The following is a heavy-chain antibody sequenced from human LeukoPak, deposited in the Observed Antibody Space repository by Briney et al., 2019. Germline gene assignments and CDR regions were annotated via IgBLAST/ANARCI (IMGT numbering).Heavy chain of an antibody. CDR1: GFTFDDYA. CDR2: ISWNSGSI. V-gene: IGHV3-9*01. Sequence: GGSLRLSCAASGFTFDDYAMHWVRQAPGKGLEWVSGISWNSGSIGYADSVKGRFTISRDNAKNSLYLQMNSLRAEDTALYYCAGSGGDFDYWGQGTLVTVSS. J-gene: IGHJ4*02. D-gene: IGHD2-15*01. CDR3: AGSGGDFDY.